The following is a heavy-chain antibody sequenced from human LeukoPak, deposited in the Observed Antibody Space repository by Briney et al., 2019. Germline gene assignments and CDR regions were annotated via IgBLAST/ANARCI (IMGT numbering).Heavy chain of an antibody. D-gene: IGHD4-23*01. CDR3: ASGLDYGGLDY. Sequence: GGSLRLSRAASGFTVSSNYMSWVRQAPGEGLEWVSIIYSGGSTSYADSVKGRFTISRDNSKNTLYLQMNSLRAEDTAVYYCASGLDYGGLDYWGQGTLVTVSS. V-gene: IGHV3-66*01. J-gene: IGHJ4*02. CDR2: IYSGGST. CDR1: GFTVSSNY.